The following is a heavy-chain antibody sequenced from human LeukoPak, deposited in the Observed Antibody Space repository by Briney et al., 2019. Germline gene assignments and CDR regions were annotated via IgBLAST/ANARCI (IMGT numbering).Heavy chain of an antibody. CDR1: GFTFSNYW. CDR3: AKDNLMYYYDSSGPTEFDY. Sequence: GGSLRLSCAASGFTFSNYWMTWVRQAPGKGLEWVANIKQDGSEKYYVDSVKGRFTISRDNAKNSLYLQMNSLRAEDTAVYYCAKDNLMYYYDSSGPTEFDYWGHGTLVTVSS. CDR2: IKQDGSEK. V-gene: IGHV3-7*03. J-gene: IGHJ4*01. D-gene: IGHD3-22*01.